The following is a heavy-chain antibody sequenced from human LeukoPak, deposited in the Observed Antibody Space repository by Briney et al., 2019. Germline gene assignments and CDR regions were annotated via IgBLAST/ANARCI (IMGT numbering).Heavy chain of an antibody. J-gene: IGHJ5*02. Sequence: GGSLRLSCAASGFSFTTYSINWVRQAPGKGLEWVSYISSSSTTIYYADSVKGRFTISRDNAKNTLYLQMNSLRAEDTAVYYCAKGVQDPRVWSGYPNWFDPWGQGTLVTVSS. CDR2: ISSSSTTI. D-gene: IGHD3-3*01. V-gene: IGHV3-48*04. CDR1: GFSFTTYS. CDR3: AKGVQDPRVWSGYPNWFDP.